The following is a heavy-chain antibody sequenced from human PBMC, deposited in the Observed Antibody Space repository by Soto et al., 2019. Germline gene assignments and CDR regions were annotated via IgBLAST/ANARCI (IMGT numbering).Heavy chain of an antibody. CDR2: INHSGST. CDR3: ARGMWTYGSGSYYGFGLDHWFDP. CDR1: GGSFSGYY. V-gene: IGHV4-34*01. J-gene: IGHJ5*02. D-gene: IGHD3-10*01. Sequence: PSETLSLTCAVYGGSFSGYYWSWIRQPPGKGLEWIGEINHSGSTNYNPSLKSRVTISVDTSKNQFSLKLSSVTAADTAVYYCARGMWTYGSGSYYGFGLDHWFDPWGPGTLVTVSS.